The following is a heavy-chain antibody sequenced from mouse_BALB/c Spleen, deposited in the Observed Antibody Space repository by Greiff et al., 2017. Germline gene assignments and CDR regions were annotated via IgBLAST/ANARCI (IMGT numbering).Heavy chain of an antibody. CDR1: GYSITSDYA. J-gene: IGHJ2*01. CDR3: AMGDGYPYY. Sequence: EVQLQESGPGLVKPSQSLSLTCTVTGYSITSDYAWNWIRQFPGNKLEWMGYISYSGSTSYNPSLKSRISITRDTSKNQFFLQLNSVTTEDTATYCCAMGDGYPYYWGQGTTLTVSS. CDR2: ISYSGST. V-gene: IGHV3-2*02. D-gene: IGHD2-3*01.